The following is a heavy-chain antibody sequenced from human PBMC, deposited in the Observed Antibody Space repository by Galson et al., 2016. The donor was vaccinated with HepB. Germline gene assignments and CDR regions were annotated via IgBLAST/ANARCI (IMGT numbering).Heavy chain of an antibody. CDR1: GFAFSSHW. D-gene: IGHD1-1*01. J-gene: IGHJ5*02. CDR2: INSDGTIS. V-gene: IGHV3-74*01. Sequence: SLRLSCAASGFAFSSHWMHWVRQDLGKGLVWVSRINSDGTISNYADSVKGRFTISRDNAKNTLYLQMNSLRVEDKAVYYCGRDHSVVLTTAYNWFDPWGQGTLVTVSS. CDR3: GRDHSVVLTTAYNWFDP.